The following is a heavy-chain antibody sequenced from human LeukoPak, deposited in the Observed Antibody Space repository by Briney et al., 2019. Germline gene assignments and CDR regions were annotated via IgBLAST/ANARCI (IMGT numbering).Heavy chain of an antibody. CDR2: TRYDGSNK. CDR3: AKVGNPSPYYYYMAV. J-gene: IGHJ6*03. V-gene: IGHV3-30*02. CDR1: GFSFSRYG. Sequence: GGSLRLSCATSGFSFSRYGMHWVRQAPGKGLEWVAFTRYDGSNKYYADSVKGRFSISRDNSKNTVYLQMNSLRLDDTAVYYCAKVGNPSPYYYYMAVWGKGTTVIVSS.